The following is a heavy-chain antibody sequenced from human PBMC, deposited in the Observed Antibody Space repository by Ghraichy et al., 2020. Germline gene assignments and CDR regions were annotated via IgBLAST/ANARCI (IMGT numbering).Heavy chain of an antibody. J-gene: IGHJ4*02. CDR2: INHGGST. Sequence: YAVYGGSFSGSYWSWIRQLPGKGLEWIGEINHGGSTNYNPSLKSRVTISIDTSKNQFSLKLSSVTAADTAVYYCATHPPTTVASFDCWGQGTLVTVST. D-gene: IGHD4-23*01. CDR1: GGSFSGSY. V-gene: IGHV4-34*01. CDR3: ATHPPTTVASFDC.